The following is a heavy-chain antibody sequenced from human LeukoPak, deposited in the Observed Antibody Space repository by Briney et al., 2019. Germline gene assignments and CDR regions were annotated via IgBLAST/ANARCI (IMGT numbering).Heavy chain of an antibody. V-gene: IGHV3-30*04. Sequence: SGRSLRLSCAASGFIFSSYVMHWVRQPPGKGLEWVAVISSDGTDKFYADSVKGRFTISRDNSINTLYLEIHSLRDDDTAVYYCADQSTTGWNAYWGRGTLVTVSA. CDR2: ISSDGTDK. J-gene: IGHJ4*02. D-gene: IGHD6-19*01. CDR1: GFIFSSYV. CDR3: ADQSTTGWNAY.